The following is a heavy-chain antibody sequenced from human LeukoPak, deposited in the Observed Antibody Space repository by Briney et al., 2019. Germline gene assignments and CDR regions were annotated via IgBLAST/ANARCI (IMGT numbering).Heavy chain of an antibody. CDR1: GFSFNSYA. D-gene: IGHD3-22*01. CDR2: ISSTGATT. Sequence: AGSLRLSCAASGFSFNSYAMNWVRQAPGKGLEWVSVISSTGATTYYAASVKGGFTISRDNSKSTLYLQMDALRADDTAVYYCARSLNGFYRGLDFWGQGTLVTVSS. CDR3: ARSLNGFYRGLDF. V-gene: IGHV3-23*01. J-gene: IGHJ4*02.